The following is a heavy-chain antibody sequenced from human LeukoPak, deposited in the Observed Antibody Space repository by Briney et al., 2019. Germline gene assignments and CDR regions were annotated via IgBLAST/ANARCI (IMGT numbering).Heavy chain of an antibody. J-gene: IGHJ4*02. CDR2: ISAYNGNT. CDR1: GYTFTSYG. CDR3: ARDPSRYGSGSYGYY. D-gene: IGHD3-10*01. Sequence: ASVKVSCKASGYTFTSYGISWVRQAPGQGLEWMGWISAYNGNTNYAQKLQGRVTMTTDTSTSTAYMELRGLRSDDTAVYYCARDPSRYGSGSYGYYWGQGTLVTVSS. V-gene: IGHV1-18*01.